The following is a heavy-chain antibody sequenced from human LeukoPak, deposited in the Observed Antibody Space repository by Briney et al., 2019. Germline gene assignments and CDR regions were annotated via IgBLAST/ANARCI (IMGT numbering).Heavy chain of an antibody. CDR1: AGSISGNY. V-gene: IGHV4-59*01. J-gene: IGHJ4*02. CDR3: AREGDGYNRPLHD. Sequence: SETLSLTCTVSAGSISGNYWSWIRQPPGKGLEWIGYISGRGTTRYNPSLKSRVTISVDTSKNQFSLKMTSVTTADTAIYYCAREGDGYNRPLHDWGQGTLVIVSS. D-gene: IGHD5-24*01. CDR2: ISGRGTT.